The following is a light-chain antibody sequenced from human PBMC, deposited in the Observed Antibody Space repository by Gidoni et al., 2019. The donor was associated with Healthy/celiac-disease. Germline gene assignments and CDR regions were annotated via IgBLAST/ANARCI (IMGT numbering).Light chain of an antibody. CDR1: QSVSSSY. CDR3: QQYGSS. V-gene: IGKV3-20*01. Sequence: EIVLTQSPGTLSLSPGERATLSCRASQSVSSSYLAWYQQKPGQAPRLLIYGASSRATGIPERVSGSGSGTDFTLTISRLEPEDFAVYYCQQYGSSFGPGTKVDIK. J-gene: IGKJ3*01. CDR2: GAS.